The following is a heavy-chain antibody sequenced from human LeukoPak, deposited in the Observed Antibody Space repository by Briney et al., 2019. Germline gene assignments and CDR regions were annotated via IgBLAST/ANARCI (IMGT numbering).Heavy chain of an antibody. Sequence: GRSLRLSCAASGFTFSSYGMHWVRQAPGKGLEWVAVIWYDGSNKYYADSVKGRFTISRDNSKNTLYLQMNSLRAEDTAVYYCARDRLEVVRGVVVWSDDAFDIWSQGTMVTVSS. D-gene: IGHD3-10*01. CDR2: IWYDGSNK. CDR1: GFTFSSYG. V-gene: IGHV3-33*01. CDR3: ARDRLEVVRGVVVWSDDAFDI. J-gene: IGHJ3*02.